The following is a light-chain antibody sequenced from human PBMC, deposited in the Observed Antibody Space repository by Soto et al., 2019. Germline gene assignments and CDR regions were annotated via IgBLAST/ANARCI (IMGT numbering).Light chain of an antibody. CDR1: SSDVGGYNC. Sequence: QSALTQPASVSGSPGQSITISCTGTSSDVGGYNCVSWYQQYPGKAPKVMIYEVTNRPSGVSNRFSASKSGNTASLTISGLQAQDEADYYCSSYTSSSTLVVFGGGTKVTVL. V-gene: IGLV2-14*01. J-gene: IGLJ2*01. CDR2: EVT. CDR3: SSYTSSSTLVV.